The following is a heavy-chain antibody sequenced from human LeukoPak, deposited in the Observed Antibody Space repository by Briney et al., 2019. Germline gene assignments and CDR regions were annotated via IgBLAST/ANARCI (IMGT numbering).Heavy chain of an antibody. CDR1: GGSISSYY. CDR2: IYYSGST. Sequence: PSDTLSLTRTLSGGSISSYYWSSIRQPPGKRLEWIGYIYYSGSTNYNPSLKSRVTISVDTSKNQFSLKLSSVTAADTAVYYCARVESDCSGGSCYSYFDYWGQGTLVTVSS. J-gene: IGHJ4*02. D-gene: IGHD2-15*01. V-gene: IGHV4-59*07. CDR3: ARVESDCSGGSCYSYFDY.